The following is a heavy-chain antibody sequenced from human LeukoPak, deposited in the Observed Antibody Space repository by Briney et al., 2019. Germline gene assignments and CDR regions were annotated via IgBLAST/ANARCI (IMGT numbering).Heavy chain of an antibody. D-gene: IGHD3/OR15-3a*01. J-gene: IGHJ3*02. CDR1: GFTLSRYA. V-gene: IGHV3-23*01. Sequence: GGSLRLSCAASGFTLSRYAMNWVRQAPGKGLQWVSGITGSGTSTYYADSVKGRFTISRDNSKNTLYLQMNSLRAEDTAVYYCAKAFWTAGGAFDIWGQGTMVTVSS. CDR2: ITGSGTST. CDR3: AKAFWTAGGAFDI.